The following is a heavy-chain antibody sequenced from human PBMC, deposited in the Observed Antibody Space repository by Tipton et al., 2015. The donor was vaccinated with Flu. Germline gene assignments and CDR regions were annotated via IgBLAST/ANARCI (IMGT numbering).Heavy chain of an antibody. V-gene: IGHV3-30*02. J-gene: IGHJ6*02. CDR3: AKDVRRGDLGFDDYGLDV. CDR2: IRYDGNNK. CDR1: GFTLNDFG. D-gene: IGHD3-9*01. Sequence: SLRLSCAASGFTLNDFGMHWVRQAPGKGLEWVAFIRYDGNNKYYADSVKGRFTISRDNSKNTLFLQMNSLRVEDSALYYCAKDVRRGDLGFDDYGLDVWGPGTTVTVSS.